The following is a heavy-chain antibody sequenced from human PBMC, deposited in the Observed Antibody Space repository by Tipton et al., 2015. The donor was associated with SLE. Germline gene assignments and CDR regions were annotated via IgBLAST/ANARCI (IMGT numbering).Heavy chain of an antibody. CDR2: IHYSGST. V-gene: IGHV4-39*07. D-gene: IGHD4-11*01. CDR3: ARHRRHSEYYFHYGLDV. Sequence: LRLSCTVSGGSITIADYYWGWIRPPPGKGLEWIGSIHYSGSTDYNPSLKSRVTMSVDSSTNMFSLKLTPVTAADTAVYYCARHRRHSEYYFHYGLDVWGQGTTVTVSS. CDR1: GGSITIADYY. J-gene: IGHJ6*02.